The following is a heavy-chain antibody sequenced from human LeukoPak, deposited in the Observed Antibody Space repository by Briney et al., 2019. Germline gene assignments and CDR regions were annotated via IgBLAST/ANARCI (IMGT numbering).Heavy chain of an antibody. Sequence: GGSLRLPCAASGFTFSRSGMHWVRQAPGKGLEWAAFISDVGRRKYYADSVKGRFTISRDDSKNTVYLQMNSLRSEDTAMYYCGKDLTGGWSLDYWGQGTLVTVSS. V-gene: IGHV3-30*18. J-gene: IGHJ4*02. CDR3: GKDLTGGWSLDY. CDR1: GFTFSRSG. CDR2: ISDVGRRK. D-gene: IGHD6-19*01.